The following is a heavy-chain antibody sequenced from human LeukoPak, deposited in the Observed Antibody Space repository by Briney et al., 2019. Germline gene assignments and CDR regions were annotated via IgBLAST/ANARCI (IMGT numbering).Heavy chain of an antibody. V-gene: IGHV4-38-2*02. J-gene: IGHJ5*02. Sequence: SETLSLTCTVSGYSVSSGYYWGWIRQPPGKGLEWIGSIYHSGSTYYNPSLKSRVTISVDTSKNQFSLKLSSVTAADTAVYYCALGGQQLVLSWSDPWGQGTLVTVSS. CDR1: GYSVSSGYY. CDR3: ALGGQQLVLSWSDP. CDR2: IYHSGST. D-gene: IGHD6-13*01.